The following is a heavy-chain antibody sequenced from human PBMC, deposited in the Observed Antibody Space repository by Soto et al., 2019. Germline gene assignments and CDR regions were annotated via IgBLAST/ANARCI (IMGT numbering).Heavy chain of an antibody. CDR1: GFTFSSYW. Sequence: GSLTLSWAASGFTFSSYWMHWVRQAPGKGLVWVARINSDGSSTSYADSGKGRFTISRDNAKNTVYLQMNSLRAEDTAVYYCGRDSCDFWSRYDSGVRGIGVWGQGTTVTIS. CDR3: GRDSCDFWSRYDSGVRGIGV. J-gene: IGHJ6*02. CDR2: INSDGSST. D-gene: IGHD3-3*01. V-gene: IGHV3-74*01.